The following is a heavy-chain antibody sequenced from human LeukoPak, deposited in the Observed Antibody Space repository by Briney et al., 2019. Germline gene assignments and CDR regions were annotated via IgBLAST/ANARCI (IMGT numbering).Heavy chain of an antibody. J-gene: IGHJ4*02. CDR3: ASPHGSGYYSLPLFDY. Sequence: SVKVSCKASGGTFSSYAISWVRQAPGQGLEWMGGIIPIFGTANYAQKFQGRVTITADESTSTAYMELSSLRSEDTAVYYCASPHGSGYYSLPLFDYWGQGTLVTVSS. D-gene: IGHD3-22*01. V-gene: IGHV1-69*13. CDR1: GGTFSSYA. CDR2: IIPIFGTA.